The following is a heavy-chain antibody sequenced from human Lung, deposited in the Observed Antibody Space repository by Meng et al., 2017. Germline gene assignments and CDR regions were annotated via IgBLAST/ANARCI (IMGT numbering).Heavy chain of an antibody. V-gene: IGHV4-34*01. CDR3: ARGPTTMAHDFDY. CDR2: INHSGST. Sequence: QGQLPPWGLVLLKASETLSLTCVVSGGSFSDYYWSWIRQPPGKGLEWIGEINHSGSTNYNPSLESRATISVDTSQNNLSLKLSSVTAADSAVYYCARGPTTMAHDFDYWGQGTLVTVSS. CDR1: GGSFSDYY. J-gene: IGHJ4*02. D-gene: IGHD4-11*01.